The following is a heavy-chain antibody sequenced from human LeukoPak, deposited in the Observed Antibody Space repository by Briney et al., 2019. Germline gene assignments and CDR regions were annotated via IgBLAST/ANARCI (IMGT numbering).Heavy chain of an antibody. V-gene: IGHV3-23*01. CDR3: AKDGYSSSWPKYFQE. D-gene: IGHD6-13*01. CDR2: VSGSGDAT. CDR1: GFTFSNYA. Sequence: GRSLRLSCAASGFTFSNYAMSWVRQAPGKGLEWASGVSGSGDATYYADSVKGRFTISRDNSKNTLYLQMTSLRAEDTAVYYCAKDGYSSSWPKYFQEWGQGTLVTISS. J-gene: IGHJ1*01.